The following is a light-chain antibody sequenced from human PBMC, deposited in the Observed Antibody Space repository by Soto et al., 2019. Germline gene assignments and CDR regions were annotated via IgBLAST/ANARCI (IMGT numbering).Light chain of an antibody. CDR3: QKYNSFWT. Sequence: DIQMTQSPSTLSASVGDRVTISCRASQTISNWLAWYQQKPGKAPKLLIYDASSLESGVPSRFSGSGSGTEFTLTISSLQPEDFATCYCQKYNSFWTFGQGTKVDI. CDR1: QTISNW. CDR2: DAS. J-gene: IGKJ1*01. V-gene: IGKV1-5*01.